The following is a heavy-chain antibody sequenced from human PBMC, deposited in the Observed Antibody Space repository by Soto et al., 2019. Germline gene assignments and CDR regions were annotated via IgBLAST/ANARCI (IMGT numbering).Heavy chain of an antibody. CDR2: THNSGNS. V-gene: IGHV4-31*03. CDR1: GVSISRRGYY. Sequence: LSLTCTVAGVSISRRGYYWSWIRQHPGTGLEWIGYTHNSGNSYYNPSLKSRVTISADTSKNQFSLNVSFVTAADTAVYYCARGVGYSGSFEDAFDIWGQGKTVT. J-gene: IGHJ3*02. D-gene: IGHD1-26*01. CDR3: ARGVGYSGSFEDAFDI.